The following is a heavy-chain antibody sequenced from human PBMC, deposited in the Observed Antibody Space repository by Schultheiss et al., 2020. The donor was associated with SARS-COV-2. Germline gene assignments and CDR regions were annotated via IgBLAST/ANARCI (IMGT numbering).Heavy chain of an antibody. D-gene: IGHD3-10*01. J-gene: IGHJ4*02. Sequence: SGPTLVKPTQTLTLTCTFSGFSLSTSGVGVGWIRQPPGKGLEWIGEINHSGSTNYNPSLKSRVTISVDTSKNQFSLKLSSVTAADTAVYYCATVRGVIDYWGQGTLVTVSS. CDR2: INHSGST. V-gene: IGHV4-39*07. CDR1: GFSLSTSGVG. CDR3: ATVRGVIDY.